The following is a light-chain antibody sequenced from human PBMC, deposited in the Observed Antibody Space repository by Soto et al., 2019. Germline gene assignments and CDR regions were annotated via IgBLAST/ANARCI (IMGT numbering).Light chain of an antibody. J-gene: IGKJ1*01. CDR1: QSISSW. V-gene: IGKV1-5*01. CDR3: QKYNSAPWT. CDR2: DVT. Sequence: DIQMTQSPSTLSASVGDRVTITCLASQSISSWLAWYQQKPVKAPKLLIHDVTSLESGVPSRFSGSGSGTDFTLTISSLQPEDVATYYCQKYNSAPWTFGQGTKVDIK.